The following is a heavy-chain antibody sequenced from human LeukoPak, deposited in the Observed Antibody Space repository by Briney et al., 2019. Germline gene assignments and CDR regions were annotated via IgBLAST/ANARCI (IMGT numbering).Heavy chain of an antibody. CDR1: GGSISSGGYY. J-gene: IGHJ4*02. CDR3: ARYCSGGSCYSRKHFDY. V-gene: IGHV4-31*03. CDR2: IYYSGST. Sequence: SQTLSLTCTVSGGSISSGGYYWSWIRQHPGKGLAWIGYIYYSGSTYYNPSLKSRVTISVDTSKNQFSLKLSSVTAADTAVYYCARYCSGGSCYSRKHFDYWGQGTLVTVSS. D-gene: IGHD2-15*01.